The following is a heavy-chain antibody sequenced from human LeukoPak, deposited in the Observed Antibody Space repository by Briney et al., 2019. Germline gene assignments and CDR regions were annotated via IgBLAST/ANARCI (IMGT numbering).Heavy chain of an antibody. D-gene: IGHD6-19*01. V-gene: IGHV4-30-4*08. CDR2: IYYSGST. J-gene: IGHJ4*02. CDR3: ASETSSGWSQSVHY. CDR1: GGSISSGDYY. Sequence: SQTLSLTCTVSGGSISSGDYYWSWIRQPPGKGLAWIGYIYYSGSTYYNPSLKSRVTISVDTSKNQFSLKLSSVTAADTAVYYCASETSSGWSQSVHYWGQGTLVTVSS.